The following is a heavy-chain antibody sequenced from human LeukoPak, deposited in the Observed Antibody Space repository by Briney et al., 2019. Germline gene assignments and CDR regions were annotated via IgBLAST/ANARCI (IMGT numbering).Heavy chain of an antibody. CDR3: ARGPPRTGRERYFDY. V-gene: IGHV4-59*01. D-gene: IGHD1-1*01. J-gene: IGHJ4*02. Sequence: SETLSLTCTVSGGSISDYYWNWIRQPPGEGLEWIGYIYYRVTTNYNPSLNSRVTISLDSSKNQFSLKLSSVTAADTAVYYCARGPPRTGRERYFDYWGQGTLVSVSS. CDR1: GGSISDYY. CDR2: IYYRVTT.